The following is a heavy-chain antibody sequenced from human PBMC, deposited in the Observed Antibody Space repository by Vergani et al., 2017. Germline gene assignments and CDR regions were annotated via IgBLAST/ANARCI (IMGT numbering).Heavy chain of an antibody. V-gene: IGHV3-9*02. CDR2: ISWNSNSI. CDR3: AKDLGTSSGGGWFDP. D-gene: IGHD6-6*01. CDR1: GFTSAGYA. J-gene: IGHJ5*02. Sequence: EVQLLESGGDLVHPGGSLRLSCAASGFTSAGYAMHWVRQAPGKGLEWVSGISWNSNSIGYADSVKGRFTISRDNAKNSLYLQMNSLRAEDTALYYCAKDLGTSSGGGWFDPWGQGTLVTVSS.